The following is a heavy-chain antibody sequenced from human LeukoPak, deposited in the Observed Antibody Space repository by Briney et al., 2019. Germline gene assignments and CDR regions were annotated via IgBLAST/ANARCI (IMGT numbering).Heavy chain of an antibody. V-gene: IGHV4-34*01. Sequence: PSETLSLTCAVYGGSFRDYYWSWIRQPPGKGLEWIGEINHSGSTNYNPSLKSRVTISPDTSKNQFSLKLTSVTAADTAVYYCAKAPYLSSGSWGQGILVAVSS. J-gene: IGHJ3*01. CDR1: GGSFRDYY. D-gene: IGHD3-22*01. CDR2: INHSGST. CDR3: AKAPYLSSGS.